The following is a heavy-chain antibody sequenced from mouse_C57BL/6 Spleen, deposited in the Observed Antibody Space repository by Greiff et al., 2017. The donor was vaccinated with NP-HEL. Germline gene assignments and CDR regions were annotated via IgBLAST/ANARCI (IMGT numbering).Heavy chain of an antibody. Sequence: QVQLQQSGAELVRPGASVKLSCKASGYTFTDYYINWVKQRPGQGLEWIARIYPGSGNTYYNEKFKGKATLTAEKSSSTAYMQLSSLTSEDSAVYFCARSRSTMITTLDYWGQGTTLTVSS. CDR2: IYPGSGNT. D-gene: IGHD2-4*01. CDR3: ARSRSTMITTLDY. CDR1: GYTFTDYY. J-gene: IGHJ2*01. V-gene: IGHV1-76*01.